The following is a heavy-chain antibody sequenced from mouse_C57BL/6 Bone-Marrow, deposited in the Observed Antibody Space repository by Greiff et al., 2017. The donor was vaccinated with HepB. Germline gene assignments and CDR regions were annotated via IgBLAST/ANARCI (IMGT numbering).Heavy chain of an antibody. CDR1: GYTFTSYW. D-gene: IGHD2-4*01. Sequence: QVQLQQPGAELVMPGASVKLSCKASGYTFTSYWVHWVKQRPGQGLEWIGEIDPSDSYTNYNQKFKGKSTLTVDKSSSTAYMQLSSLTSEDSAVYYCARAITTEDLAWFAYWGQGTLVTVSA. CDR2: IDPSDSYT. V-gene: IGHV1-69*01. J-gene: IGHJ3*01. CDR3: ARAITTEDLAWFAY.